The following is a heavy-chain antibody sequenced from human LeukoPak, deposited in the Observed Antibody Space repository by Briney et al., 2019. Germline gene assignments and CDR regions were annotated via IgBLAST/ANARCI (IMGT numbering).Heavy chain of an antibody. CDR3: ASYSSGWYSDY. D-gene: IGHD6-19*01. J-gene: IGHJ4*02. Sequence: SETLSLTCAVYGGSFSGYYWSWVRQPPGKGLEWIGEINHSGSTNYNPSLKSRVTISVDTSKNQLSLKLSSVTAADTDVYYCASYSSGWYSDYWGQGTLVTVSS. CDR2: INHSGST. V-gene: IGHV4-34*01. CDR1: GGSFSGYY.